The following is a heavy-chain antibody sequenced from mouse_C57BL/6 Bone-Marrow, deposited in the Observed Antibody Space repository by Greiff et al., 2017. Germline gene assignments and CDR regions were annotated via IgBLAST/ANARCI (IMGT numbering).Heavy chain of an antibody. CDR2: IHPSDSDT. V-gene: IGHV1-74*01. CDR1: GYTFTSYW. Sequence: VQLQQPGAELVKPGASVKVSCKASGYTFTSYWMHWVKQRPGQGLEWIGRIHPSDSDTNYNQKFKGKATLTVDKSSSTAYMQLSSLTSEDSAVYYCAPLYYYGSSSGFDDWGQGTTLTVSS. D-gene: IGHD1-1*01. CDR3: APLYYYGSSSGFDD. J-gene: IGHJ2*01.